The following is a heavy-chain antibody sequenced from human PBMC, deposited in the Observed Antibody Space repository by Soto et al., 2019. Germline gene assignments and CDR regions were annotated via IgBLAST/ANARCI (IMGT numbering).Heavy chain of an antibody. J-gene: IGHJ4*02. V-gene: IGHV4-39*01. CDR2: IYYSGRT. CDR1: GESISSSSYY. D-gene: IGHD2-21*02. CDR3: ARKRTTLVTQDYFDH. Sequence: PSETLSLTCIVSGESISSSSYYWGWIRQPPGKGLEWIGSIYYSGRTYYNPSFKSRVTISIDTSKNQFSPKLSSVTATDTAVYYCARKRTTLVTQDYFDHWGQGALVTVSS.